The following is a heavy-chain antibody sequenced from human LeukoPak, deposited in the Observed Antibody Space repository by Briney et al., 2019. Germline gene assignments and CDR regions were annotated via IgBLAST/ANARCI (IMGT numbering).Heavy chain of an antibody. V-gene: IGHV4-30-4*01. J-gene: IGHJ4*02. D-gene: IGHD3-10*01. Sequence: PSETLSLTCTVSGGSISSGDYYWSWIRQPPGKGLEWIGYIYYSGSTYYNPSLKSRVTISVDTSKNQFSLKLSSVTAADTAVYYCAGEWFGDEFDCWGQGTLVTVSS. CDR3: AGEWFGDEFDC. CDR1: GGSISSGDYY. CDR2: IYYSGST.